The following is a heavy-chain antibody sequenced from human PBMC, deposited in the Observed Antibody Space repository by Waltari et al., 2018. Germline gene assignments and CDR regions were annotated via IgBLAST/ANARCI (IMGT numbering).Heavy chain of an antibody. CDR1: GFSFSSYS. CDR2: SSSTGTYT. D-gene: IGHD7-27*01. CDR3: ATGGWGFYLDN. Sequence: EVQLVESGGGLVKPGGSLRLSCAASGFSFSSYSMNWFRQAPGKGVEWISSSSSTGTYTNYADSGKGGFTISRDNAKNSLYLHMNSLRAEDTGVYWCATGGWGFYLDNWGQGTLVTFSS. J-gene: IGHJ4*02. V-gene: IGHV3-21*01.